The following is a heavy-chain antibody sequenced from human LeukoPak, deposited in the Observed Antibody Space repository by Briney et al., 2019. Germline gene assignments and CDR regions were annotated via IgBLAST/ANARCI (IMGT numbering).Heavy chain of an antibody. CDR1: GFTFSDYA. Sequence: GGSLPLSRAASGFTFSDYAMHWVRQAPGKGLEYVSAISTDGGCTYYVNSVKGRFSISRDNSKNTLYLQMGSLRAEDMAVYYCARYGSGSYYHYWGQGTLVAASS. V-gene: IGHV3-64*01. J-gene: IGHJ4*02. CDR2: ISTDGGCT. D-gene: IGHD3-10*01. CDR3: ARYGSGSYYHY.